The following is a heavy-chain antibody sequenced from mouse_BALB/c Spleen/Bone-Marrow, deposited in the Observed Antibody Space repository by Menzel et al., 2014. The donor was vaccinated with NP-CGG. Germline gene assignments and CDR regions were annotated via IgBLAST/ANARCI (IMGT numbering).Heavy chain of an antibody. D-gene: IGHD1-1*01. CDR1: GYTFTAYA. V-gene: IGHV1-67*01. CDR2: ISTYSGNT. CDR3: ARNFYGSSYFDY. J-gene: IGHJ2*01. Sequence: QVQLQQSGPELVRPGVSVKLSCKGSGYTFTAYAMHWVKPSHAKSLEWIGLISTYSGNTHYNQNFKGKATMTGDKSSSTAYMELARLTSEDSAIYYCARNFYGSSYFDYWGQGTTLTVSS.